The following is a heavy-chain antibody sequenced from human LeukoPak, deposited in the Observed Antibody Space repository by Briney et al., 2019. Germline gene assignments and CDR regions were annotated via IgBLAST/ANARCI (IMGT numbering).Heavy chain of an antibody. J-gene: IGHJ5*02. V-gene: IGHV4-59*08. CDR3: AYSYVLGWFDP. CDR1: GGSISSYY. D-gene: IGHD5-18*01. CDR2: IYYSGST. Sequence: LSETLSLTCTVSGGSISSYYWSWIRQPPGKGLEWIGYIYYSGSTNYNPSLKSRVTISVDTSKNQFSLKLSSVTAADTAVYYCAYSYVLGWFDPWGQGTLVTVSS.